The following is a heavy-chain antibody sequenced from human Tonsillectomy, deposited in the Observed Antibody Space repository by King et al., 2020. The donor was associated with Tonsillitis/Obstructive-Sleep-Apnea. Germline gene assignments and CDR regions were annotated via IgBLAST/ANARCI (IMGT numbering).Heavy chain of an antibody. J-gene: IGHJ3*01. CDR3: AKYCSSTNCIEGFDL. CDR1: GGSISSYY. V-gene: IGHV4-59*01. Sequence: VQLQESGPGLVKPSETLALTCTVSGGSISSYYWSWIRQSPGKGLEWIGYIYYSGSTNYNPSLKRRVTISVETSKNHFSLKLRSVTAADTAVYYCAKYCSSTNCIEGFDLWGQGTMVTVSS. D-gene: IGHD2-2*01. CDR2: IYYSGST.